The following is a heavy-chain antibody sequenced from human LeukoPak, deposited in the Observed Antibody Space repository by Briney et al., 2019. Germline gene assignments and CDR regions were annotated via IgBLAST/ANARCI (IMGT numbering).Heavy chain of an antibody. CDR2: IKQDGSEK. Sequence: GGSLRLSCAGSGFMLSTFWMSWVRQAPGKGPEWVANIKQDGSEKYYVESVKGRFTISRDNAKNSLYLQMNSLRDEDTAVYYCARDSPHSDYWGQGTLVTVSS. CDR1: GFMLSTFW. D-gene: IGHD6-13*01. V-gene: IGHV3-7*01. CDR3: ARDSPHSDY. J-gene: IGHJ4*02.